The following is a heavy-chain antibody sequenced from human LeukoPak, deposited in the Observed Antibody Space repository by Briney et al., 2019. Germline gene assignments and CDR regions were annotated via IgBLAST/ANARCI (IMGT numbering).Heavy chain of an antibody. CDR3: AGSYGDYAAFDY. Sequence: SETLSLTCTVSGGSISSGSYYWSWIRQPAGKGLEWIGSIYHSGSTYYNPSLKSRVTISVDTSKNQFSLKLSSVTAADTAVYYCAGSYGDYAAFDYWGQGTLVTVSS. CDR2: IYHSGST. D-gene: IGHD4-17*01. J-gene: IGHJ4*02. CDR1: GGSISSGSYY. V-gene: IGHV4-39*07.